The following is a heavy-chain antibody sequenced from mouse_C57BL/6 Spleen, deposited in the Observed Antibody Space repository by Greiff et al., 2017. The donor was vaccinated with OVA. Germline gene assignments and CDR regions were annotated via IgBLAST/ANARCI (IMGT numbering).Heavy chain of an antibody. CDR2: FYPGSGSI. D-gene: IGHD2-2*01. CDR3: ARHEDGYQNYYAMDY. Sequence: QVHVKQSGAELVKPGASVKLSCKASGYTFTEYTIHWVKQRSGQGLEWIGWFYPGSGSIKYNEKFKDKATLTADKSSSTVYMELSRLTSEDSAVYFCARHEDGYQNYYAMDYWGQGTSVTVSS. V-gene: IGHV1-62-2*01. CDR1: GYTFTEYT. J-gene: IGHJ4*01.